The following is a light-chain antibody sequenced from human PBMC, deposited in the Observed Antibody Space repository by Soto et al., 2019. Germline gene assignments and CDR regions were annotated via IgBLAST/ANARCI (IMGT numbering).Light chain of an antibody. V-gene: IGKV3D-15*01. CDR1: QSVSSN. Sequence: EIVMTQSPATLSVSPGERATLSCRASQSVSSNLAWYQQKPGQAPRLLIYAASTRATGIPARFSGSGSGTDFTLTISSLQSEDFAVYYCQQYNNWPLYTFGQGTKLEI. CDR2: AAS. CDR3: QQYNNWPLYT. J-gene: IGKJ2*01.